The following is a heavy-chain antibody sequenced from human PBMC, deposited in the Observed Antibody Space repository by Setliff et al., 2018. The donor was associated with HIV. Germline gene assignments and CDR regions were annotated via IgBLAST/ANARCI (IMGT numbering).Heavy chain of an antibody. CDR3: ARVLLNAFDI. CDR2: IYYSGST. D-gene: IGHD3-10*01. J-gene: IGHJ3*02. Sequence: SETLSLTCTVSGGSISSYYWSWIRQPPGKGLEWIGYIYYSGSTNYNPSLKSRVTISVDTSKNQFSLKLSPVTAADTAVYYCARVLLNAFDIWGQGTMVTVSS. CDR1: GGSISSYY. V-gene: IGHV4-59*01.